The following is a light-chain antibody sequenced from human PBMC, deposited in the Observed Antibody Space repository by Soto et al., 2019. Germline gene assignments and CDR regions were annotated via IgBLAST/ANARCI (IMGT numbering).Light chain of an antibody. CDR1: SSDIGGYNY. Sequence: SALPQPASVSGSPGQSITISCTGTSSDIGGYNYVSWYQHNPGEAPKLLIYNVNDRPPRVSDRFSGSKSANTASLTISGLQAEDEANYYCSSYSSSITQVVFGGGTKLTVL. CDR2: NVN. V-gene: IGLV2-14*03. CDR3: SSYSSSITQVV. J-gene: IGLJ2*01.